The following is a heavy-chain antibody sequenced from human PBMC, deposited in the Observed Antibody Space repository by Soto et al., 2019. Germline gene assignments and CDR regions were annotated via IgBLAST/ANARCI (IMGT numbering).Heavy chain of an antibody. Sequence: SETLSLTCTVSGGSISSYYWSWIRQPPGKGLEWIGYIYYSGSTNYNPSLKSRVTISVDTSKNQFSLKLGSVTAADTAVYYCARAVRGPHYDFWSGYLSGAFHAYMDVWGKGTTVTVSS. V-gene: IGHV4-59*01. CDR1: GGSISSYY. D-gene: IGHD3-3*01. CDR2: IYYSGST. CDR3: ARAVRGPHYDFWSGYLSGAFHAYMDV. J-gene: IGHJ6*03.